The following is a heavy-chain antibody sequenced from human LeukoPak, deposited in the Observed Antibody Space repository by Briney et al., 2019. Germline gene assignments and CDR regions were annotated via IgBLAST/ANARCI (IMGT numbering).Heavy chain of an antibody. J-gene: IGHJ4*02. CDR1: GGSISSYY. CDR3: ARSVAGGDY. Sequence: SETLSLTCTVSGGSISSYYWSWIRQPPGKGLEWIGYIYYSGSTNYNPSLKSRVTISVDTSKNQFSLKLSSVTAADTAVYYCARSVAGGDYWGQGTLVTVSS. CDR2: IYYSGST. D-gene: IGHD6-19*01. V-gene: IGHV4-59*01.